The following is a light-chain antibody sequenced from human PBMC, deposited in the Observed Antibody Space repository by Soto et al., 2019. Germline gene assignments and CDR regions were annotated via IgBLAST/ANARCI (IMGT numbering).Light chain of an antibody. CDR3: T. CDR2: KLS. J-gene: IGKJ1*01. CDR1: QSLEHSDGNTY. V-gene: IGKV2-24*01. Sequence: PLSSPVPLGQPDSISFRSSQSLEHSDGNTYLSWLQQRPAQPPRLLIYKLSKRFSGVPDRFSGSGAGTAFTLKISRVEVEDVGVYLETFGPGTKVEMK.